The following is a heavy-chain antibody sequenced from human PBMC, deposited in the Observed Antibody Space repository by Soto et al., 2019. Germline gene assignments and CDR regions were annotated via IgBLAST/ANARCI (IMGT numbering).Heavy chain of an antibody. CDR3: GGDIVADSCDY. V-gene: IGHV3-23*01. D-gene: IGHD5-12*01. CDR1: GFTFSSHA. J-gene: IGHJ4*02. Sequence: EVQLLESGGGLVQPGGSLRLSCAASGFTFSSHAMSWVRQAPGKGLVWVSAISGRGDSTYYADSVKGWFTISRDNSKNTLYLQMNSLRAEDTAVYYCGGDIVADSCDYWGQGTLFAVSS. CDR2: ISGRGDST.